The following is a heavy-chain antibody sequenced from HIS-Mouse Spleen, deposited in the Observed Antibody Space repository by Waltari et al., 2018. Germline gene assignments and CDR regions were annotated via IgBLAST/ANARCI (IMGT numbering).Heavy chain of an antibody. V-gene: IGHV4-39*07. CDR2: IYYSGRT. CDR3: AREIPYSSSWYDWYFDL. D-gene: IGHD6-13*01. J-gene: IGHJ2*01. CDR1: GGSISSSSYY. Sequence: QLQLQESGPGLVKPSETLSLTCTVSGGSISSSSYYWCWIRQPPGKGQEWIGSIYYSGRTYYNPSLKSRVTISGDTSKNQFSLKLSSVTAADTAVYYCAREIPYSSSWYDWYFDLWGRGTLVTVSS.